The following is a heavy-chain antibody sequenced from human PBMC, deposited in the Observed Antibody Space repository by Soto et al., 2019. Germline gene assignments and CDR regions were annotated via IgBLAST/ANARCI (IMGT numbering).Heavy chain of an antibody. J-gene: IGHJ6*02. CDR2: ISYDGSNK. V-gene: IGHV3-30-3*01. Sequence: GGSLRLSCAASGFTFSSYAMHWVRQAPGKGLEWVAVISYDGSNKYYADSVKGRFTISRDNSKNTLYLQMNSLRAEDTAVYYCARGRCWLAAATAPYYYGMDVWGQGTTVTVSS. CDR1: GFTFSSYA. CDR3: ARGRCWLAAATAPYYYGMDV. D-gene: IGHD6-13*01.